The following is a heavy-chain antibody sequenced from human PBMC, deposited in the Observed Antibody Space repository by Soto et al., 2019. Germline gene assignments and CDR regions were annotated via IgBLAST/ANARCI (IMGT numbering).Heavy chain of an antibody. V-gene: IGHV1-2*04. J-gene: IGHJ6*02. CDR1: GYTFTGYY. CDR2: INPNSGGT. Sequence: ASVKVSCTASGYTFTGYYMQWVRQAPGQGLEWMGWINPNSGGTNYAQKFQGWVTMTRDTSISTAYMELSRLTSDDTAVYYCARAIGYCSGGSCPHTYYYMDVWGQGTTVTVSS. CDR3: ARAIGYCSGGSCPHTYYYMDV. D-gene: IGHD2-15*01.